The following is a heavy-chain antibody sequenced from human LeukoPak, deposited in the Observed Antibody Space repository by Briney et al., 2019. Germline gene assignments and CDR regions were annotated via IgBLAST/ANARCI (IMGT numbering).Heavy chain of an antibody. CDR1: AFTFSDYS. V-gene: IGHV3-48*01. D-gene: IGHD1-26*01. CDR3: ARDRLTSGSYLFDY. CDR2: ISGRSSTI. Sequence: PGGSLRLSCAASAFTFSDYSMNWVRQAPGKGLEWISYISGRSSTIYYADSVRGRFTIFRDNAKNSVYLQMNSLRAEDTAVYYCARDRLTSGSYLFDYWGQGTLVTVSS. J-gene: IGHJ4*02.